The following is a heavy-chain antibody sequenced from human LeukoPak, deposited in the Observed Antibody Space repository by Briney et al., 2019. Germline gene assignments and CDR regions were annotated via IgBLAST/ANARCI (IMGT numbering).Heavy chain of an antibody. CDR1: GFTFSSHA. CDR2: IWYDGSNK. V-gene: IGHV3-33*08. CDR3: ARLNCGDRQVEMATGEEVY. J-gene: IGHJ4*02. D-gene: IGHD5-24*01. Sequence: PGGSLRLSCAASGFTFSSHAIHWVRQAPGKGLEWVAVIWYDGSNKYYADSVKGRFTISRDNSKNTLYLQMNSLRAEDTAVYYCARLNCGDRQVEMATGEEVYWGQGTLVTVSS.